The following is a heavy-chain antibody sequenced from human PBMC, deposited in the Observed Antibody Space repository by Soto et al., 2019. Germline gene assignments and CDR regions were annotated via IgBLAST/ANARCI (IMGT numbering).Heavy chain of an antibody. D-gene: IGHD3-22*01. V-gene: IGHV3-33*01. CDR2: IWYDDSNK. CDR3: ATSYYASSGYHTSQSGI. J-gene: IGHJ4*02. Sequence: RQKTGKGLEWVSVIWYDDSNKYYIDSVRGRFTISRDTSKNTVYLQMNSLRVEDTAVYYCATSYYASSGYHTSQSGIRGQRPLVTGSS.